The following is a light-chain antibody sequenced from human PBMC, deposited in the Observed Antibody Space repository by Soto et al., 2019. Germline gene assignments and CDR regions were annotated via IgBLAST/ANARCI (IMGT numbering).Light chain of an antibody. CDR1: QHISDY. J-gene: IGKJ1*01. Sequence: DIQMTQSPSSLSASVGDRVTITCRASQHISDYINWYQQKPGKAPKLLIYAQSNLQSGVPSRFSGSRSGTAFSLTITSLQVEDFATYYCQHYHSIPWTFGQGTRVEIK. V-gene: IGKV1-39*01. CDR2: AQS. CDR3: QHYHSIPWT.